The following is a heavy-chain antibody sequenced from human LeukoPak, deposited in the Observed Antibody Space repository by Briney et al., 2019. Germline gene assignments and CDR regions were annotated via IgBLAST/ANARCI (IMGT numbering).Heavy chain of an antibody. Sequence: ASVKVSCKASGYTFTGYYMHWVRQAPGQGLEWMGWINPNSGGTNYAQKFQGRVTMTGDTSISTAYMELSRLRSDDTAVYYCARAAYYYDSSGYYSDYWGQGTLVTVSS. CDR3: ARAAYYYDSSGYYSDY. D-gene: IGHD3-22*01. J-gene: IGHJ4*02. CDR1: GYTFTGYY. CDR2: INPNSGGT. V-gene: IGHV1-2*02.